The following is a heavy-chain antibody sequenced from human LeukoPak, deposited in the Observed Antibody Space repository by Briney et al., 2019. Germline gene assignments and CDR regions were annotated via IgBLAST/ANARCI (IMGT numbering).Heavy chain of an antibody. V-gene: IGHV1-2*02. CDR2: INPNTGGT. J-gene: IGHJ5*02. D-gene: IGHD3-10*01. CDR3: ARSIAGGSRNWFDP. Sequence: ASVKVSCKASGYTFTGYYIRWVRQAPGQGLEWMGWINPNTGGTNFAQKFQGRVTMTRDTSISTAYMELSRMRSDDTAVYYCARSIAGGSRNWFDPWGQGTLVTVSS. CDR1: GYTFTGYY.